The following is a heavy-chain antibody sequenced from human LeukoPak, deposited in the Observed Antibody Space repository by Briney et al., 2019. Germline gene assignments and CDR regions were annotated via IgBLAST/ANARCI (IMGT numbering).Heavy chain of an antibody. CDR3: AVLDVSRHNYYYMDV. CDR2: INPNSGGT. V-gene: IGHV1-2*02. Sequence: ASVKVSCKASGYTFTGYYMHWVRQAPGQGLEWMGWINPNSGGTNYAQKFQGRVTMTRDTSISTAYMELGRLRSDDTAVYYCAVLDVSRHNYYYMDVWGKGTTVTVSS. J-gene: IGHJ6*03. CDR1: GYTFTGYY. D-gene: IGHD3-16*01.